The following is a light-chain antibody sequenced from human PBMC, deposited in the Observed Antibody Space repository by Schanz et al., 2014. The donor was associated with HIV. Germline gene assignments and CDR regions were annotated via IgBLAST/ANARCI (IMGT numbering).Light chain of an antibody. CDR1: SMAFSSSNF. J-gene: IGLJ3*02. CDR2: DVT. CDR3: STYTTSKTWV. Sequence: QSALTQPTSVSGSPGQSITISCTGASMAFSSSNFVSWYQQHPGEAPRLIIYDVTSRPSGVSARFSASKTGETASLTISELQAEDEAEYYCSTYTTSKTWVFGGGTKLTVL. V-gene: IGLV2-14*03.